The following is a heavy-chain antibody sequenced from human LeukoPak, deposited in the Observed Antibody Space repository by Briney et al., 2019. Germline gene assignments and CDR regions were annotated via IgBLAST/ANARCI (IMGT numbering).Heavy chain of an antibody. CDR2: IYYSGST. V-gene: IGHV4-59*06. D-gene: IGHD3-22*01. CDR3: ARDSHYYDSSGYYYIKAFDL. J-gene: IGHJ3*01. CDR1: GGSISSYY. Sequence: SETLSLTCTVSGGSISSYYWSWIRQPPGKGLEWIGYIYYSGSTYYNPSLKSRVTISVDTSKNQFSLKLSSVTAADTAVYYCARDSHYYDSSGYYYIKAFDLWGQGTMVTVSS.